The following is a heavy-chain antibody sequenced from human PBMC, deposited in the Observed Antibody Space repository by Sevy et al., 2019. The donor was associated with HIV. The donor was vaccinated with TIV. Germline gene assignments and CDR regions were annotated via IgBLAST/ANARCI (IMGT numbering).Heavy chain of an antibody. CDR2: INPSGGST. J-gene: IGHJ6*03. CDR1: GYTFTSYY. Sequence: ASVKVSCKASGYTFTSYYMHWVRQAPGQGLEWMGIINPSGGSTSYAQKFRGRVTMTRDTSTSTVYMELSSLRSEDTAVYYCARGPRGVAIYYYYMDVWGKGTTVTVSS. CDR3: ARGPRGVAIYYYYMDV. V-gene: IGHV1-46*01.